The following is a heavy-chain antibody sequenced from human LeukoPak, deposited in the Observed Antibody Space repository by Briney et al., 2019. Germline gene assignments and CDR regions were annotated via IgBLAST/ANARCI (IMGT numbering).Heavy chain of an antibody. J-gene: IGHJ3*02. CDR3: AKDALYGGDAFDI. CDR1: GFTFSSYS. V-gene: IGHV3-21*04. D-gene: IGHD4/OR15-4a*01. CDR2: ISSSSSYI. Sequence: GGSLRLSCAASGFTFSSYSMNWVRQAPGKGLEWVSSISSSSSYIYYADSAKGRFTISRDNAKNSLYLQMNSLRAEDTAVYYCAKDALYGGDAFDIWGQGTMVTVSS.